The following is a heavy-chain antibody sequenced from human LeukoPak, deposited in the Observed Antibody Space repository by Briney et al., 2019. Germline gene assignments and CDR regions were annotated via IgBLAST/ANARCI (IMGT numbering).Heavy chain of an antibody. CDR3: ARVPPNYDILTGYSDAFDI. D-gene: IGHD3-9*01. J-gene: IGHJ3*02. V-gene: IGHV3-23*01. CDR2: ISGSGGST. CDR1: GFTFSSYA. Sequence: PGGSLRLSCAASGFTFSSYAMSWVRQAPGKGLEWVSAISGSGGSTYYADSVKGRFPISRDNSKNTLYLQMNSLGAEDTAVYYCARVPPNYDILTGYSDAFDIWGQGTMVTVSS.